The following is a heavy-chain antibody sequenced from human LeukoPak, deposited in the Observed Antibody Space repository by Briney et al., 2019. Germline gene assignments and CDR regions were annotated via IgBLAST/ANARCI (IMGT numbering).Heavy chain of an antibody. CDR1: GVSFSSYY. Sequence: SETLSPTCAVYGVSFSSYYWSWIRQPPGKGLEWIGEINHSGSANYNPSLKSRVTMSLDTSKNQCSLQLKSLSAADTAVYYCARGLEYDFWSGNYSDGFDKWGHGTMVTVSP. V-gene: IGHV4-34*01. D-gene: IGHD3-3*01. CDR3: ARGLEYDFWSGNYSDGFDK. J-gene: IGHJ3*02. CDR2: INHSGSA.